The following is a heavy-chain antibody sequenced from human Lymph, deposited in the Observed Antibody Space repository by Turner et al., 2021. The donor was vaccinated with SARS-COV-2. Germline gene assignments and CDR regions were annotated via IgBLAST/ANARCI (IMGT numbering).Heavy chain of an antibody. J-gene: IGHJ4*02. CDR1: GGTFSSYG. V-gene: IGHV1-69*01. Sequence: QVQLVQSGAAVKKPGSSVTVSCKAAGGTFSSYGISWVRQTPGQGLEWMGGSIPIFGTANYAQKFQSRVRNTADESTCTAYMEVSGVRSEDTAVYYCAIFGGDDVFDYWGQGTLVTVSS. D-gene: IGHD3-10*01. CDR3: AIFGGDDVFDY. CDR2: SIPIFGTA.